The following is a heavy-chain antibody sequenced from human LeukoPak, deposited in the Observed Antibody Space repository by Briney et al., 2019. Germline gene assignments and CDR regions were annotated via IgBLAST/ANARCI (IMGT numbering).Heavy chain of an antibody. CDR2: INHSGST. D-gene: IGHD6-25*01. Sequence: SETLSLTCAVYGGSFSGYYWSWIRQPPGKGLEWIGEINHSGSTNYNPSLKSRVTISVDTSKNQFSLKLSSVAAADTAVYYCARASAHPYYYYYYYMDVWGKGTTVTVSS. V-gene: IGHV4-34*01. J-gene: IGHJ6*03. CDR3: ARASAHPYYYYYYYMDV. CDR1: GGSFSGYY.